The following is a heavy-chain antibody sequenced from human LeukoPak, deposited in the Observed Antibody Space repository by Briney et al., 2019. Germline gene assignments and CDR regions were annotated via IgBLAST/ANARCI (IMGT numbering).Heavy chain of an antibody. CDR1: GGSISSYY. V-gene: IGHV4-59*08. CDR2: IYYSGST. D-gene: IGHD3-10*01. J-gene: IGHJ3*02. CDR3: ARRRYYYGSGSPRGAFDI. Sequence: SETLSLTCTVSGGSISSYYWSWIRQPPGKGLEWIGYIYYSGSTNYNPSLKSRVTISVDTSKNQFSQKLSSVTAADTAVYYCARRRYYYGSGSPRGAFDIWGQGTMVTVSS.